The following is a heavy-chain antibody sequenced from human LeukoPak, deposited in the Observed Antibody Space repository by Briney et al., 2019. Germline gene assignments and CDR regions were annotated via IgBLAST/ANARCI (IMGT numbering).Heavy chain of an antibody. D-gene: IGHD5-18*01. V-gene: IGHV4-34*01. CDR3: ARRRGIQLWLEYCFDY. J-gene: IGHJ4*02. CDR2: INHSGST. Sequence: MPSETLSLTCAVYGGSFSGYYWSWIRQPPGKGLEWIGEINHSGSTNYNPSLKSRVTISVDTSKNQFSLKLSSVTAADTAVYYCARRRGIQLWLEYCFDYWGQGTLVTVSS. CDR1: GGSFSGYY.